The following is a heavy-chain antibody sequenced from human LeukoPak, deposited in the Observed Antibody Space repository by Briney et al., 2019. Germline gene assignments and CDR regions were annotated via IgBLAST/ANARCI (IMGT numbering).Heavy chain of an antibody. Sequence: PSETLSLTCSVAGGSISNYYWTWIRQPPGKGLEWIGYIYYSGNTNYNPSLKSRVTISLDTSKNQLSLKLTSVTAADTAVYYCARCSRGTSVGMDVWGQGTTVTVSS. CDR3: ARCSRGTSVGMDV. J-gene: IGHJ6*02. CDR2: IYYSGNT. D-gene: IGHD1-1*01. V-gene: IGHV4-59*08. CDR1: GGSISNYY.